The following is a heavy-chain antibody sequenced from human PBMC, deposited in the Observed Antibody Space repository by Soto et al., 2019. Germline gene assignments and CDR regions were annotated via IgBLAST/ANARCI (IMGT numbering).Heavy chain of an antibody. D-gene: IGHD2-2*01. CDR2: IYYSGST. CDR3: AREGLVVVPASASSHDAFDI. J-gene: IGHJ3*02. Sequence: SETLSLTCTASGGSISSYYWSWIRQPPGKGLEWIGYIYYSGSTNYNPSLKSRVTISVDTSKNQFSLKLSSVTAADTAVYYCAREGLVVVPASASSHDAFDIWGQGTMVTVSS. CDR1: GGSISSYY. V-gene: IGHV4-59*01.